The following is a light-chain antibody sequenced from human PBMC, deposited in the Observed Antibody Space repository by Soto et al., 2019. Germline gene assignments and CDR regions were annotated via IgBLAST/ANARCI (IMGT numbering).Light chain of an antibody. J-gene: IGKJ1*01. CDR3: QQYNNWWT. V-gene: IGKV3D-15*01. Sequence: EIVLTQSPDTLSLSPGESATLSCRASQSVRSSYLAWYQQKPGRAPRLLIYGASSRDTGIPDRFSGSGSGTEFTLTINSLQSEDFAVYYCQQYNNWWTFGQGTKVDIK. CDR2: GAS. CDR1: QSVRSSY.